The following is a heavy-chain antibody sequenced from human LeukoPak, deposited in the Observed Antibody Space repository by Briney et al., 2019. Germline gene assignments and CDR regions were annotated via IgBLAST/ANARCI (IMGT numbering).Heavy chain of an antibody. V-gene: IGHV4-59*04. D-gene: IGHD5-18*01. CDR2: IFYSGST. J-gene: IGHJ4*02. CDR3: ARLRQLWSFDY. CDR1: GGSISSYY. Sequence: SETLSLTCTVSGGSISSYYWSWIRQPPGKGLEWIGNIFYSGSTYYSPSLRSRVTISVDTSKNQFSLKLSSVTAADTAVYYCARLRQLWSFDYWGQGTLVTVSS.